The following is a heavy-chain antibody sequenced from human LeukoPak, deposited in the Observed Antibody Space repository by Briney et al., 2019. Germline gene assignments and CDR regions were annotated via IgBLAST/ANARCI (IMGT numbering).Heavy chain of an antibody. CDR1: GGSISSSSYY. CDR3: ARPREYSSSYWFDP. CDR2: IYYSGST. Sequence: SETLSLTCTVSGGSISSSSYYWGWIRQPPGKGLEWIGSIYYSGSTYYNPSLKSRVTISVDTSKNQFSLKLSSVTAADTAVYYCARPREYSSSYWFDPWDQGTLVTVSS. J-gene: IGHJ5*02. V-gene: IGHV4-39*01. D-gene: IGHD6-6*01.